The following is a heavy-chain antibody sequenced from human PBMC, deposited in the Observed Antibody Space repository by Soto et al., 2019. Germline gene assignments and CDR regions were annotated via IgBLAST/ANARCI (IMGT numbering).Heavy chain of an antibody. Sequence: SETLSLTCTVSGGSIRSDYKYWSWIRQPPGKGLEWIGYIYHSGSTYYNPSLKSRVTISVDRSKNQFSLKLSSVTAADTAVYYCAAGGGLPRYYWGQGTLVTVSS. CDR2: IYHSGST. CDR1: GGSIRSDYKY. V-gene: IGHV4-30-2*01. J-gene: IGHJ4*02. CDR3: AAGGGLPRYY. D-gene: IGHD5-12*01.